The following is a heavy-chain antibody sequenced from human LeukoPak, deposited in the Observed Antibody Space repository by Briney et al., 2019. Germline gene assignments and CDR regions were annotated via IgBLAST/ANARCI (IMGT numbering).Heavy chain of an antibody. CDR2: IYYSGST. Sequence: PSETLSLTCTVSGGSISSSSSYWGWNRQPPGKGLEWIGSIYYSGSTYYSPSLKSRVTISVDTSKNQFSLKLSSVTAADTAVYYCASRSDFHYYYYYGMDVWGQGTTVTVSS. CDR1: GGSISSSSSY. V-gene: IGHV4-39*01. CDR3: ASRSDFHYYYYYGMDV. D-gene: IGHD3/OR15-3a*01. J-gene: IGHJ6*02.